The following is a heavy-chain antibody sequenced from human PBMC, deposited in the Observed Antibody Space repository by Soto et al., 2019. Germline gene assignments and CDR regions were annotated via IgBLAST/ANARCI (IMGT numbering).Heavy chain of an antibody. D-gene: IGHD6-13*01. CDR1: GGSISSSSYY. CDR2: IYYSGST. V-gene: IGHV4-39*01. Sequence: QLQLQESGPGLVKPSETLSLTCTVSGGSISSSSYYWGWIRQPPGKGLEWIGSIYYSGSTYYNPSLKSRVTISVDTSKNQSSLKLSSVTAEDTAVYYCARGQRVLLWVSTTYYFDYWGQGTLVTVSS. CDR3: ARGQRVLLWVSTTYYFDY. J-gene: IGHJ4*02.